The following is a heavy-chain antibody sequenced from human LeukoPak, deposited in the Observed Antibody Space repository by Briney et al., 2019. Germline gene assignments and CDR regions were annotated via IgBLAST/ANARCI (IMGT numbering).Heavy chain of an antibody. CDR2: INPKSSDT. D-gene: IGHD3-3*01. J-gene: IGHJ6*02. V-gene: IGHV1-2*02. Sequence: ASVKVSCKASGYTFTGYYMYWVRQAPGQGLEWMGWINPKSSDTKFAQKFQGRVTMTRDTSISTAYMELSRLTSDDTAVYYCARGLLYSPMDVWGQGTTVIVSS. CDR1: GYTFTGYY. CDR3: ARGLLYSPMDV.